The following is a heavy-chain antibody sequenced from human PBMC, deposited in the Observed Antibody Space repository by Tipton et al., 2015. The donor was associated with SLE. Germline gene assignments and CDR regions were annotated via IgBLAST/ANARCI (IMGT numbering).Heavy chain of an antibody. D-gene: IGHD2-15*01. J-gene: IGHJ3*02. V-gene: IGHV4-39*07. CDR3: ARASGYCSGGSCYPGAFDI. CDR1: GGSISSSSYY. CDR2: IYYSGST. Sequence: LRLSCTVSGGSISSSSYYWGWIRQPPGKGLEWIGSIYYSGSTYYNPSLKSRVTISVDTSKNQFSLKLSSVTAADTAVYYCARASGYCSGGSCYPGAFDIWGQGTMVTVSS.